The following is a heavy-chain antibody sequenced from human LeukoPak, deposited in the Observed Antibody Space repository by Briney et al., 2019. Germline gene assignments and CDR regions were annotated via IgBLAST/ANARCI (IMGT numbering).Heavy chain of an antibody. V-gene: IGHV3-23*01. Sequence: GGSLRLSCAASGFTFSSYGMSWVRQAPGEGLEWVSIISGSGGSTYYADSVKGRFTISRDNSKNTLYLQMNSLRTEDTAVYYCARGLYQQLVLDYWGQGTLVTVSS. CDR2: ISGSGGST. CDR3: ARGLYQQLVLDY. CDR1: GFTFSSYG. J-gene: IGHJ4*02. D-gene: IGHD6-13*01.